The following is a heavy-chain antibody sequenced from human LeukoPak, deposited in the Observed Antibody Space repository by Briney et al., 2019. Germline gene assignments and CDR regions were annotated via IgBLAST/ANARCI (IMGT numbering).Heavy chain of an antibody. Sequence: PGGSLRLSCAASGFSFSNYWMHWVRQAPGKGLVWVSRISSDGSDTIYADSVKGRFTMSRDNAKNSLYLQMNSLRAEDTAVYYCARDGDGGLELGYWGQGTLVTVSS. J-gene: IGHJ4*02. CDR1: GFSFSNYW. V-gene: IGHV3-74*01. CDR2: ISSDGSDT. D-gene: IGHD1-7*01. CDR3: ARDGDGGLELGY.